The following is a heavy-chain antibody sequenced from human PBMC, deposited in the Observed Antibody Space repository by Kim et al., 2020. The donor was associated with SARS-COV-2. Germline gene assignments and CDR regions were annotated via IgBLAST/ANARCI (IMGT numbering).Heavy chain of an antibody. CDR2: ISYDGSNK. J-gene: IGHJ4*02. Sequence: GGSLRLSCAASGFTFSSYGMHWVRQAPGKGLEWVAVISYDGSNKYYADSVKGRFTISRDNSKNTLYLQMNSLRAEDTAVYYCAKDVWTMDTAMAHDYWGQGTLVTVSS. V-gene: IGHV3-30*18. CDR3: AKDVWTMDTAMAHDY. D-gene: IGHD5-18*01. CDR1: GFTFSSYG.